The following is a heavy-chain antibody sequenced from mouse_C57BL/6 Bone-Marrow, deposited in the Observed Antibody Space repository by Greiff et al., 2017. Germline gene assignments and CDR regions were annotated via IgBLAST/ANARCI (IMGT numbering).Heavy chain of an antibody. Sequence: QVQLKESGPGLVQPSQSLSITCTVSGFSLTSYGVHWVRQSPGKGLEWLGVLWRGGSTDYNAAFMSRLSITKDNSKSQVFFKMNSLQADDTAIYYCANYDYRFPYYAMDYWGQGTSVTVSS. CDR2: LWRGGST. J-gene: IGHJ4*01. CDR1: GFSLTSYG. CDR3: ANYDYRFPYYAMDY. D-gene: IGHD2-4*01. V-gene: IGHV2-5*01.